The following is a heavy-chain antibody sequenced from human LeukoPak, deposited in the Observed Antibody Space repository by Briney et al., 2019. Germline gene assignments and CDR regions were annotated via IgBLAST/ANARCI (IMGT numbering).Heavy chain of an antibody. V-gene: IGHV3-33*01. CDR3: ARDRGYTYGHPFDY. D-gene: IGHD5-18*01. J-gene: IGHJ4*02. CDR2: IWHDGSNK. Sequence: WVRQPPGKGLEWVALIWHDGSNKYYADSVKDRFTISRDNSKNTLYLQMNSLRAEDTAVYYCARDRGYTYGHPFDYWGQGTLVTVSS.